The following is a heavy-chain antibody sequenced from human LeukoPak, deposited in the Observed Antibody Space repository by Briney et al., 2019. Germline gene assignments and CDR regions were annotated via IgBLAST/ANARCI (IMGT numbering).Heavy chain of an antibody. D-gene: IGHD6-13*01. CDR2: IYSGDNT. V-gene: IGHV3-66*01. CDR1: GFTVRASY. J-gene: IGHJ5*02. CDR3: AKSSGIAAAGNNWFDP. Sequence: PGGSLRLSCAVSGFTVRASYMSWVRQAPGKGLEWVSVIYSGDNTGYADSVKGRFSISRDKSNNMLYLQMNSLRVEDTAVYYCAKSSGIAAAGNNWFDPWGQGTLVTVSS.